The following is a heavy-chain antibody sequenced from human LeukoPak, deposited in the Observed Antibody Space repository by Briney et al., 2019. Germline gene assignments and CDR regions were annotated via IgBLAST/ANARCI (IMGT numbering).Heavy chain of an antibody. CDR3: AKEQQLLSKERRYFDY. V-gene: IGHV3-23*01. CDR2: IPATGYTT. D-gene: IGHD6-13*01. CDR1: GFTFSSYD. Sequence: PGGSLRLSCAASGFTFSSYDMSWVRQAPGKGLEWVSSIPATGYTTYYADSVKGRFTISRDNSKNTLYLQMNSLRAEDTAVYYCAKEQQLLSKERRYFDYWGQGTLVTVSS. J-gene: IGHJ4*02.